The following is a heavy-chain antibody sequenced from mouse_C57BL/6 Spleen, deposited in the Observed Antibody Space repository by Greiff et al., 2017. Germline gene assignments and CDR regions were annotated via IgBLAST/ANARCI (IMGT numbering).Heavy chain of an antibody. Sequence: VQLVESGAELARPGASVKMSCKASGYSFTSYTMHWVKQRPGQGLEWIGYINPSSGYTKYNQKFEDKATLTADKSSSTAYMQLSSLTSEDSAVYYCARRDYFDYWGQGTTLTVSS. J-gene: IGHJ2*01. CDR1: GYSFTSYT. V-gene: IGHV1-4*01. CDR3: ARRDYFDY. CDR2: INPSSGYT.